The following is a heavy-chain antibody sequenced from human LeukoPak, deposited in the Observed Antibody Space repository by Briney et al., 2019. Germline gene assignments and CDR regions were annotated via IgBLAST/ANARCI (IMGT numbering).Heavy chain of an antibody. J-gene: IGHJ4*02. Sequence: GGSLRLSCAASGFTFSIYSMLWVRQAPGKGLQWVSYISSSGSTIYYADSVQGRFTISRDNARNSLFLQMSNLRVDDTAVYYCARGSFHYYPFFWGQGTLVTVSS. V-gene: IGHV3-48*01. CDR1: GFTFSIYS. CDR2: ISSSGSTI. D-gene: IGHD3-10*01. CDR3: ARGSFHYYPFF.